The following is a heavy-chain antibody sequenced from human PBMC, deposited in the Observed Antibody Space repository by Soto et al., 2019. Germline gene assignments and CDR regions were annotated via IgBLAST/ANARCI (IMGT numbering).Heavy chain of an antibody. J-gene: IGHJ4*02. CDR1: GGSISNYY. CDR2: FYASGYT. Sequence: SLTCAVSGGSISNYYWSWIRQPAGKGLEWIGRFYASGYTNYNPSLKSRVTMSLDISKNQFSLRLSSVTAADTAVYYCARGNQVAMSDYWGQGTLVTVYS. V-gene: IGHV4-4*07. CDR3: ARGNQVAMSDY.